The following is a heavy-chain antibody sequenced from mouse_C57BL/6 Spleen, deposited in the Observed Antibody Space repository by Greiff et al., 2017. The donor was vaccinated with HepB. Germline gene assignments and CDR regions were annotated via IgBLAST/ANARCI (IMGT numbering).Heavy chain of an antibody. Sequence: EVKLVESGGGLVKPGGSLKLSCAASGFTFSSYAMSWVRQTPEKRLEWVATISDGGSYTYYPDNVKGRFTISRDNAKNNLYLQMSHLKSEDTAMYYCAGLRDYFDYWGQGTTLTVSS. CDR1: GFTFSSYA. CDR3: AGLRDYFDY. V-gene: IGHV5-4*03. D-gene: IGHD1-1*01. J-gene: IGHJ2*01. CDR2: ISDGGSYT.